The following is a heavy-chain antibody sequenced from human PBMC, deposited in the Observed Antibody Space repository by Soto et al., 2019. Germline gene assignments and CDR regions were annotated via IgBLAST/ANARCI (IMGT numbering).Heavy chain of an antibody. J-gene: IGHJ3*02. D-gene: IGHD3-3*01. CDR2: ISGSGGST. CDR1: GFTFSSYA. Sequence: EVQLLESGRGLVQPGGSLRLSCAASGFTFSSYAMSWVRQAPGKGLEWVSAISGSGGSTYYADSVKGRFTISRDNSKNTLYLQMNSLRAEDTAVYYCAKEESGYDFWSGYYPPAFDIWGQGTMVTVSS. CDR3: AKEESGYDFWSGYYPPAFDI. V-gene: IGHV3-23*01.